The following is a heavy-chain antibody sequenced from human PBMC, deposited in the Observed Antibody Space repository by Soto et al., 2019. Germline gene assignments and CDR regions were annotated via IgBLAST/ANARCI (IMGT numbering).Heavy chain of an antibody. CDR1: GFTFSSYA. J-gene: IGHJ5*01. CDR2: ISYDGSNK. D-gene: IGHD5-12*01. CDR3: ARDLGSFDS. V-gene: IGHV3-30-3*01. Sequence: GGSLRLSCAASGFTFSSYAMHWVRQAPGKGLEWVAVISYDGSNKYYADSVKGRFTISRDNSKNTLYLQMNSLRAEDTAVYYCARDLGSFDSWGQGTLVTVSS.